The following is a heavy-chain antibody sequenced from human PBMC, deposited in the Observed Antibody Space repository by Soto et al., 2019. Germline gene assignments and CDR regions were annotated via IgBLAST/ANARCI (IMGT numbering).Heavy chain of an antibody. CDR1: GYTFTNYA. V-gene: IGHV1-3*01. Sequence: QVQFVQSWAELKKPGASVKVSCKASGYTFTNYAMHWVRQAPGQRLAWMGWINAGNGNTKYSQKFQGRVTITRDTSARTAYVEWTSMRSDATAVYYGARAGYCSSTSCSDAFDIWGQGTLVTVSS. D-gene: IGHD2-2*01. CDR3: ARAGYCSSTSCSDAFDI. J-gene: IGHJ3*02. CDR2: INAGNGNT.